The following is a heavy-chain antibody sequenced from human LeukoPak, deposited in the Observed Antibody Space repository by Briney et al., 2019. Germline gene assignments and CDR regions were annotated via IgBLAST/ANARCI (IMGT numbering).Heavy chain of an antibody. CDR3: ARDYLGGNPDAFDI. V-gene: IGHV4-39*07. CDR2: IYYSGST. Sequence: PSETLSLTCTVSGDSISSSSYWGSIRQPPGKELEWIGSIYYSGSTYYNPSLNSRVTISVDTSKNQFSLKLSSVTAADTAVYYCARDYLGGNPDAFDIWGQGTMVTVSS. CDR1: GDSISSSSY. J-gene: IGHJ3*02. D-gene: IGHD4-23*01.